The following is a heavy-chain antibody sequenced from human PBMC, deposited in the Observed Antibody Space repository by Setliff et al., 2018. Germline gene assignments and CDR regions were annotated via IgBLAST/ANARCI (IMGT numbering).Heavy chain of an antibody. J-gene: IGHJ5*02. CDR1: GFTFNRFA. V-gene: IGHV3-23*01. D-gene: IGHD2-15*01. CDR2: INHSGGST. Sequence: GGPLRLSCAASGFTFNRFAMSWVRQTPGKGLEWVSAINHSGGSTYYADPVKGRFTISRDNSKNTLYLQMNSLRAEDTAVYYCAKDDAGYCSGGSCYPRWFDPWGQGTLVTVSS. CDR3: AKDDAGYCSGGSCYPRWFDP.